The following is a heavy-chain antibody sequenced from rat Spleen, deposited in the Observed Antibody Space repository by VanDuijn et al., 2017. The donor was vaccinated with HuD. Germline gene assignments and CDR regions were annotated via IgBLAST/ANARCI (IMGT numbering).Heavy chain of an antibody. J-gene: IGHJ4*01. Sequence: EVQLVESGGGLVRPGRSLKLSCAASGFTFSDYAMAWVRQAPKKGLEGVATINYDGRSTFYRDSVRDRFTISRDNGKNTLYLQIDSLKSEDTATYYCTRHGRGGTTYYYVMDVWGQGASVTVSS. CDR1: GFTFSDYA. CDR3: TRHGRGGTTYYYVMDV. D-gene: IGHD4-3*01. CDR2: INYDGRST. V-gene: IGHV5-17*01.